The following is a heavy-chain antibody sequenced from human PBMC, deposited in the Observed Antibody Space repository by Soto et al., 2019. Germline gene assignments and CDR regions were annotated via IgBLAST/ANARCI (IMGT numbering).Heavy chain of an antibody. V-gene: IGHV4-31*03. Sequence: QVQLQESGPGLVKPSQTLSLTCTVSGGSISSGGYYWSWIRQHPGKGLEWIGYIYYSGSTYYNPSLKSRVTISVDTSKNQFSLKLSSVTAADTAVYYCAREYIVATINGSRWFDPWGQGTLVTVSS. CDR2: IYYSGST. D-gene: IGHD5-12*01. CDR1: GGSISSGGYY. CDR3: AREYIVATINGSRWFDP. J-gene: IGHJ5*02.